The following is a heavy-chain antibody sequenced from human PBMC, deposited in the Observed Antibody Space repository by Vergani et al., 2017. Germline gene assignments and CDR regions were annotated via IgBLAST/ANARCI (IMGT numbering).Heavy chain of an antibody. Sequence: QVQLQESGPGLVKPSETLSLTCAVSGFSIDNGYYWDWIRQPPGKGLEWIGSIYRTGRTHFNPSLKSRVTISVDTSNNHFSLRLKSLTAADTAVYYCARRSGIVYDSFSGTQYVFDVWCQGTLVTIAS. V-gene: IGHV4-38-2*01. J-gene: IGHJ4*02. CDR2: IYRTGRT. CDR3: ARRSGIVYDSFSGTQYVFDV. D-gene: IGHD3-9*01. CDR1: GFSIDNGYY.